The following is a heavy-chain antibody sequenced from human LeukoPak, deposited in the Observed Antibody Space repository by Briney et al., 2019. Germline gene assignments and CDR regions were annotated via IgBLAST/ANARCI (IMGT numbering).Heavy chain of an antibody. D-gene: IGHD3-10*01. J-gene: IGHJ3*02. CDR3: ARGRGRDAFDI. CDR2: IYYSGST. Sequence: SETLSLTCIVSGGSIISSSYYWGWIRQLPGKGLEWIGYIYYSGSTNYNPSLKSRVTISVDTSKNQFSLKLSSVTAADTAVYYCARGRGRDAFDIWGQGTMVTVSS. V-gene: IGHV4-61*05. CDR1: GGSIISSSYY.